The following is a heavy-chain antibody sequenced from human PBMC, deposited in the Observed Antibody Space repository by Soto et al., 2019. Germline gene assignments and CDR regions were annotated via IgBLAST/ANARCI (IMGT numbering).Heavy chain of an antibody. CDR3: ARSPTAVTTHRRDTFDA. CDR1: GGSISSSPYN. CDR2: IYYSGSP. Sequence: AXETRDLTCSVSGGSISSSPYNWRWSRQRPGMRLEWIGNIYYSGSPYYNPSLKSRVTISVDTSSNQLSLKLSSVTAADTAVYYCARSPTAVTTHRRDTFDAWGQGTIVTVSS. V-gene: IGHV4-39*01. J-gene: IGHJ3*01. D-gene: IGHD4-17*01.